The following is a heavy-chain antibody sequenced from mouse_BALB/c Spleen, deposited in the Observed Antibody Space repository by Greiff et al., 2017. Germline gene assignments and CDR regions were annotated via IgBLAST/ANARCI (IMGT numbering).Heavy chain of an antibody. J-gene: IGHJ1*01. CDR2: INPANGNT. CDR3: ARRDYYGSRYWYFDV. CDR1: GFNIKDTY. D-gene: IGHD1-1*01. Sequence: VQLQQSGAELVKPGASVKLSCTASGFNIKDTYMHWVKQRPEKGLEWIGRINPANGNTNYDPKFQGKVTITADTSSNTAYLQLSSLKSEDTAVYYCARRDYYGSRYWYFDVWGAGTTVTVSS. V-gene: IGHV14-3*02.